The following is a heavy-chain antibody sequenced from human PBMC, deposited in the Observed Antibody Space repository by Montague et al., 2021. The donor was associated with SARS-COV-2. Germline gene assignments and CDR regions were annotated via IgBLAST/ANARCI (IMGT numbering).Heavy chain of an antibody. V-gene: IGHV3-30*04. D-gene: IGHD3-22*01. Sequence: SLRLSCAASGFTFSSYSMHWVRQAPGKGLEWVAFISYDGSNENFGKSVKGRFTISRDNRKSTMYLQMNSLRAEDTAIYYCARSVHCYDSSGYFNYWGRGTLVSVTS. CDR2: ISYDGSNE. J-gene: IGHJ4*02. CDR1: GFTFSSYS. CDR3: ARSVHCYDSSGYFNY.